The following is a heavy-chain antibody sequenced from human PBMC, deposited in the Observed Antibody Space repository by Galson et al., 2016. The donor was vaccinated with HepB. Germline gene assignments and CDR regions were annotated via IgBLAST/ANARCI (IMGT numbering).Heavy chain of an antibody. Sequence: TLSLTCTVSGGSISSGGYYWSWIRQHPGKGLEWIGYIYYSGSTYYNPFLKSRLTISVDTSKNQFSLRLSSVTAADTAVYYCARETTDFWSDYAHSRFDYWGQGTLVTVSS. D-gene: IGHD3-3*01. CDR2: IYYSGST. CDR1: GGSISSGGYY. J-gene: IGHJ4*02. CDR3: ARETTDFWSDYAHSRFDY. V-gene: IGHV4-31*03.